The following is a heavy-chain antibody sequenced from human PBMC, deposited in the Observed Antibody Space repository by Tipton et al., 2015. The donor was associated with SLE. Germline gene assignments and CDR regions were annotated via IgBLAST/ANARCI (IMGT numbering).Heavy chain of an antibody. V-gene: IGHV1-69*01. J-gene: IGHJ6*02. D-gene: IGHD6-19*01. CDR2: IIPIFGTP. Sequence: QSGPEVKKPGSSVRVSCKASGGTFSRYAISWVRQAPGQGLEWMGGIIPIFGTPNFAQKFQGRVTITADESTSTTYMELSSLRSEDTAVYYCARAPQWLPREDYFGMDVWGQGTTVTVSS. CDR1: GGTFSRYA. CDR3: ARAPQWLPREDYFGMDV.